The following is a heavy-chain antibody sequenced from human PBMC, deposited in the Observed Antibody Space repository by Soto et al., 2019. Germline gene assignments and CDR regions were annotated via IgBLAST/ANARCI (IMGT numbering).Heavy chain of an antibody. D-gene: IGHD2-2*01. CDR3: ATFLILCSSTSCHQAPRAPRRAFDI. Sequence: ASVKVSCKVSGYTLTELSMHWVRQAPGKGLEWMGGFDPEDGETIYAQKFQGRVTMTEDTSTDTAYMELSSLRSEDTAVYYCATFLILCSSTSCHQAPRAPRRAFDIWGQGTMVTVSS. J-gene: IGHJ3*02. V-gene: IGHV1-24*01. CDR2: FDPEDGET. CDR1: GYTLTELS.